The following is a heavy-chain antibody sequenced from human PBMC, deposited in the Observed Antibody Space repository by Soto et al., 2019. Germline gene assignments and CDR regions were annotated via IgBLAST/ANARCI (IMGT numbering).Heavy chain of an antibody. D-gene: IGHD3-3*01. CDR2: IYYSGST. J-gene: IGHJ5*02. V-gene: IGHV4-39*01. CDR3: ARRLRSGYPVNWFDP. CDR1: GGSISSRSYY. Sequence: SETLSLTCTVSGGSISSRSYYWGWIRQPPGKGLEWIGSIYYSGSTYYNPSLKSRVTISVDTSKNQFSLKLSSVTAADTAVYYCARRLRSGYPVNWFDPWGQGTLVTVSS.